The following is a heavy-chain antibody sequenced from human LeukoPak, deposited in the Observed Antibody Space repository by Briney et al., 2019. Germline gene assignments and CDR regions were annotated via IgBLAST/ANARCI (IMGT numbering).Heavy chain of an antibody. J-gene: IGHJ4*02. V-gene: IGHV3-21*01. CDR3: ARDGIRGSHLFDY. Sequence: PGGSLRLSCAAPGFTFSSYSMNWVRDAPGKGLEWVSSISSSSSYIYYADSVKGRFTIARDNAKNSLYLQMNSLRAEDTAVYYCARDGIRGSHLFDYWGQGTLVTVS. CDR1: GFTFSSYS. D-gene: IGHD1-26*01. CDR2: ISSSSSYI.